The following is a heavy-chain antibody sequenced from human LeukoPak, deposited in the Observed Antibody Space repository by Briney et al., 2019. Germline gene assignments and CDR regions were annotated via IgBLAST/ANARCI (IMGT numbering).Heavy chain of an antibody. CDR1: GGSFSGYY. D-gene: IGHD3-3*01. V-gene: IGHV4-34*01. J-gene: IGHJ5*02. Sequence: SETLSLTCAVYGGSFSGYYWSWIRQPPGKGLEWIGEINHSGSTNYNPSLKSRVTISVDTSKNQFSLKLSSVTAADTAVYYCARMITTFGVVSSYNWFDPWGQGTLVTVSS. CDR3: ARMITTFGVVSSYNWFDP. CDR2: INHSGST.